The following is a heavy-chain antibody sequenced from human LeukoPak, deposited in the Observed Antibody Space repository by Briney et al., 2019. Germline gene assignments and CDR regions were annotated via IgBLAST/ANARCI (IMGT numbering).Heavy chain of an antibody. CDR3: ARGPRYSFY. D-gene: IGHD6-13*01. CDR1: GFIVSHNY. J-gene: IGHJ4*02. V-gene: IGHV3-53*01. Sequence: GGSLRLSCAASGFIVSHNYMTWVRQAPGKGLKWISVIYIDGTTYYADSVKGRFTISGDQANNTLYLQMNTLRDEDTAVYYCARGPRYSFYWGQGTLVSVSS. CDR2: IYIDGTT.